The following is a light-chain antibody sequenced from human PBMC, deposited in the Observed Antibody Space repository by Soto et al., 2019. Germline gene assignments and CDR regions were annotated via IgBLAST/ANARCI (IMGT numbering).Light chain of an antibody. Sequence: EIVMTQSPATLSVSPGERAPLSCRASQSVSTNLAWYQQKPAQAPRLLIYGASTRATGIPARFSGGGSGTEFTLTISSLQSADFAVYYCQQYNSWPPLTFGGGTKVEIK. CDR2: GAS. J-gene: IGKJ4*01. CDR1: QSVSTN. CDR3: QQYNSWPPLT. V-gene: IGKV3-15*01.